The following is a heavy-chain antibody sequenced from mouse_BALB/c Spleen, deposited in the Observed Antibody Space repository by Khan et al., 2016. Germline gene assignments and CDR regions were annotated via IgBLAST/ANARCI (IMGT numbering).Heavy chain of an antibody. CDR2: ILPGSGST. V-gene: IGHV1-9*01. CDR1: GYTFSTYW. CDR3: ARRRDYGTSPAWFAY. D-gene: IGHD1-1*01. J-gene: IGHJ3*01. Sequence: QVQLKQSGAELMKPGASVKISCKATGYTFSTYWIEWVKQRPGHGLEWIGEILPGSGSTNYNEKFKGKATFTADTSSNTAYMQLSSLTSEDSAVYYGARRRDYGTSPAWFAYWGQGTLVTVSA.